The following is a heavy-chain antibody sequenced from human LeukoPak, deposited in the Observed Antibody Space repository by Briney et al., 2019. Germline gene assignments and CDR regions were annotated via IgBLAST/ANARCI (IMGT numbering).Heavy chain of an antibody. CDR3: ARGPTISETGYFDY. CDR1: GGSFSSYY. J-gene: IGHJ4*03. Sequence: SETLSLTCAVYGGSFSSYYWSWIRQSPGKGLEWIAEINHRGDTNYNPSVKSRVTISVDTSKNQFSPKVTSLTAADTAVYYCARGPTISETGYFDYWGQGTLVTVSS. CDR2: INHRGDT. D-gene: IGHD1-1*01. V-gene: IGHV4-34*01.